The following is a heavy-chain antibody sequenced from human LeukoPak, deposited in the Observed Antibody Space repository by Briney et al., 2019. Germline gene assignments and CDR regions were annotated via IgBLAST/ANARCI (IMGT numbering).Heavy chain of an antibody. CDR2: INSDGSST. Sequence: GGSLRLSCAASGFTFSSYWMHWVRQVPGKGLVWVSRINSDGSSTSYADSVKGRFTISRDNAKNTLYVQMNSLRAEDTAVYYCSTGSGHAFDIWGRGTMVTFSS. CDR3: STGSGHAFDI. CDR1: GFTFSSYW. V-gene: IGHV3-74*01. J-gene: IGHJ3*02. D-gene: IGHD3-10*01.